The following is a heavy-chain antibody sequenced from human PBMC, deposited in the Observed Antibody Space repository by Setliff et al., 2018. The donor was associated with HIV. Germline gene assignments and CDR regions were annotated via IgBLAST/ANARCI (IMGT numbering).Heavy chain of an antibody. CDR3: ARGNYDTSDYYTNFYYYYMDV. V-gene: IGHV4-59*01. D-gene: IGHD3-22*01. Sequence: SETLSLTCTVSGDPISTYYWSWVRKPPGKGLEWIGYAYYSGSTSYSPSLRGRVAMSVDPSKNQFSLKLNYVTAADTAIYYCARGNYDTSDYYTNFYYYYMDVWGKGTAVTVSS. CDR1: GDPISTYY. CDR2: AYYSGST. J-gene: IGHJ6*03.